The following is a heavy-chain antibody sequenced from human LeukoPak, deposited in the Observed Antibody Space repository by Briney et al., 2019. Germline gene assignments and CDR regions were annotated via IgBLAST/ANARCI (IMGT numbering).Heavy chain of an antibody. V-gene: IGHV4-31*03. J-gene: IGHJ4*02. CDR1: GGSISSGGYY. CDR3: ARSSAGPVPAAITFDY. CDR2: IYYSGST. D-gene: IGHD2-2*01. Sequence: SETLSLTCTVSGGSISSGGYYWSWIRQHPGKGLEWIGYIYYSGSTYYNPSLKSRVTISVDRSKNQFSLKLSSVTAADTAVYYCARSSAGPVPAAITFDYWGQGTLVTVSS.